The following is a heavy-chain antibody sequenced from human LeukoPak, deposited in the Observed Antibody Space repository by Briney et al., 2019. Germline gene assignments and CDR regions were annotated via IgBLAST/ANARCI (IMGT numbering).Heavy chain of an antibody. J-gene: IGHJ6*03. Sequence: ASVKVSCKASGYTFTGYFMHWVRQAPGQGLEWMGRINPNSGGTNYAQKFQGRVTMTRDTSISTAYMELSSLRSEDTAVYYCASRGGGDYYYYMDVWGKGTTVTVSS. CDR1: GYTFTGYF. D-gene: IGHD2-21*01. V-gene: IGHV1-2*06. CDR3: ASRGGGDYYYYMDV. CDR2: INPNSGGT.